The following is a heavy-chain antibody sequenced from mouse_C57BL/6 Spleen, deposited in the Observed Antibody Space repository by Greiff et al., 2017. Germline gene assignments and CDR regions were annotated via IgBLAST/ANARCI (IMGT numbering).Heavy chain of an antibody. V-gene: IGHV1-64*01. Sequence: VQLQQSGAELVKPGASVKLSCKASGYTFTSYWMHWVKQRPGQGLEWIGMIHPNSGSTNYNEKFKSKATLTVDKSSSTAYMQLSSLTSEDSAVYYCARGDGSSYDFDYWGQGTTLTVSS. CDR1: GYTFTSYW. CDR3: ARGDGSSYDFDY. D-gene: IGHD1-1*01. CDR2: IHPNSGST. J-gene: IGHJ2*01.